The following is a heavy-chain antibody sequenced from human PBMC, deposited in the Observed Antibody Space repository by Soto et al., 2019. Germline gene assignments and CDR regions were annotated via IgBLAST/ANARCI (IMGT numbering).Heavy chain of an antibody. J-gene: IGHJ4*02. CDR2: IKQDGSET. CDR1: EFTFSINW. V-gene: IGHV3-7*01. CDR3: LLCDRGSVVSFPG. Sequence: EAQLVESGGGLVQPGGSLRLSCAASEFTFSINWMSWVRQAPGRGLEWVAKIKQDGSETYYVDSVKGRFTIATDNAKNSLYRQFISLRAEDTAVYYCLLCDRGSVVSFPGWGQGTLVTVSS. D-gene: IGHD3-22*01.